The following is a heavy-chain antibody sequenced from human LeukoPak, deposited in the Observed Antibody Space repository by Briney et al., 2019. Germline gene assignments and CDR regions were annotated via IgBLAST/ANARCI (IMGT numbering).Heavy chain of an antibody. CDR3: VKDKDNLWGSPYFFDN. CDR1: GFTVSSNY. J-gene: IGHJ4*02. V-gene: IGHV3-53*01. CDR2: IYSGGST. Sequence: GGSLRLSCAASGFTVSSNYMSWVRQAPGKGLEWVSVIYSGGSTYYADSVKGRFTISRDNSKNTLYLQMNSLRVEDTAVYFCVKDKDNLWGSPYFFDNWGQGTLVSVSS. D-gene: IGHD3-16*01.